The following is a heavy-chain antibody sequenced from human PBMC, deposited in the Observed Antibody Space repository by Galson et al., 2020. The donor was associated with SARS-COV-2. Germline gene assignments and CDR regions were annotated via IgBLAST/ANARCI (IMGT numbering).Heavy chain of an antibody. CDR2: ISCDGGNK. CDR1: GLSISTYD. Sequence: GGTLRLSCAAAGLSISTYDMQWVRQAPGKGLEWVALISCDGGNKYYADSVKGRFTISRDNSKNTLYLQMSSLRVEDTAVYYCARDSAAYYDFWNVLDMDVWGQGTTVTVS. J-gene: IGHJ6*02. D-gene: IGHD3-3*01. CDR3: ARDSAAYYDFWNVLDMDV. V-gene: IGHV3-30-3*01.